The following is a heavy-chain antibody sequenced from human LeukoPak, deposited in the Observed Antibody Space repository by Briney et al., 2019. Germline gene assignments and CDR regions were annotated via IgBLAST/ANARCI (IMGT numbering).Heavy chain of an antibody. V-gene: IGHV3-23*01. D-gene: IGHD6-19*01. Sequence: GGSLRLSCAASGFIFSSYAMSWVRQAPGKGPEWVSAISGSGGRPYSADSVKGRFTISRDNSKNTVYLQMNSLRAEDAAVYYCAGDSGYSSGLPLDYWGQGTLVTVSS. CDR2: ISGSGGRP. CDR3: AGDSGYSSGLPLDY. CDR1: GFIFSSYA. J-gene: IGHJ4*02.